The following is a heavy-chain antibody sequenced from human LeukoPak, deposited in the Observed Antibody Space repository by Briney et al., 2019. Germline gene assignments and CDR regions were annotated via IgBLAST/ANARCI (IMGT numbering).Heavy chain of an antibody. J-gene: IGHJ4*02. Sequence: GGSLRLSCAASGFTFSSYSMNWARQAPGKGLEWVSYISSSSSTIYYADSVKGRFTISRDNAKNSLYLQMNSLRAEDTAVYYCARDPRRIAAYFSATGVFDYWGQGTLVTVSS. CDR2: ISSSSSTI. D-gene: IGHD6-6*01. CDR1: GFTFSSYS. V-gene: IGHV3-48*01. CDR3: ARDPRRIAAYFSATGVFDY.